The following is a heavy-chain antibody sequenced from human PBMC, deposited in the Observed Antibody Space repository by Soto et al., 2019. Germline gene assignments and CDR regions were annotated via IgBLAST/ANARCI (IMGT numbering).Heavy chain of an antibody. CDR2: IYYSGRT. CDR1: GGSISSYY. J-gene: IGHJ5*02. Sequence: SETLSLTCTVSGGSISSYYWSWIRQPPGKGLEWIGYIYYSGRTNYNPSLKSRVTISVDTSKNQFSLKLSSVTAADTDVYYCARATSSSSWYDSYWFDPWGQGTLVTVSS. D-gene: IGHD6-13*01. V-gene: IGHV4-59*01. CDR3: ARATSSSSWYDSYWFDP.